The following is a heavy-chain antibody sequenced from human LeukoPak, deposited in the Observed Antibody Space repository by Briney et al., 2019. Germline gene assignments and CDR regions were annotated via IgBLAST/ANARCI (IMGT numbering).Heavy chain of an antibody. D-gene: IGHD1-14*01. V-gene: IGHV3-48*03. CDR1: GFTFSSYE. J-gene: IGHJ4*02. Sequence: QPGGSLRLSCAASGFTFSSYEMNWVRQAPGKGLEWVSYISSSGSTIYYADSVKGRFTISRDNAKNSLYLQMNSLRAEDTAVYYCARDLRLLSGRGTGFDYWGQGTLVTVSS. CDR2: ISSSGSTI. CDR3: ARDLRLLSGRGTGFDY.